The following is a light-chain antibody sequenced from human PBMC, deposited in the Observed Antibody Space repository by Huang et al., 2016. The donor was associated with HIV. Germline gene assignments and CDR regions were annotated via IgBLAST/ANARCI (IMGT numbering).Light chain of an antibody. J-gene: IGKJ2*01. CDR2: GAS. CDR1: QSVSSAY. Sequence: EIVLTPSSGTLSLSPGERATLSCRASQSVSSAYLAWYQQKPGQAPRLLIYGASNRATGIPDRFSGSVSGTDFTLTISRLDPEDFAVYYCQQYGRSPYTFGQGTKLDIK. CDR3: QQYGRSPYT. V-gene: IGKV3-20*01.